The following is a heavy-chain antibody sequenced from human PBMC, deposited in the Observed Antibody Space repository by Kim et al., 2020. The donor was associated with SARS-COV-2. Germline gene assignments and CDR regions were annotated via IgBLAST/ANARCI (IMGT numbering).Heavy chain of an antibody. CDR1: GFTFSSYA. J-gene: IGHJ4*02. CDR3: AKGRRYCSSTSCRSYFDY. V-gene: IGHV3-23*01. CDR2: ISGSGGST. D-gene: IGHD2-2*01. Sequence: GGSLRLSCAASGFTFSSYAMSWVRQAPGKGLEWVSAISGSGGSTYYADSVKGRFTISRDNSKNTLYLQMNSLRAEDTAVYYCAKGRRYCSSTSCRSYFDYWGQGTLVTVSS.